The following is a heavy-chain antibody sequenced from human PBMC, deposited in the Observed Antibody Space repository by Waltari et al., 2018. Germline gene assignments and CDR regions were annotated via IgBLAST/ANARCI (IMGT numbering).Heavy chain of an antibody. CDR3: ARSQYSSSWDNAFDI. CDR2: IYYSGST. V-gene: IGHV4-31*03. D-gene: IGHD6-13*01. Sequence: QVQLQESGPGLVKPSQTLSLTCTVSGGSISSGGYYWSWIRQHPGKGLEWIGYIYYSGSTYYHPSLKSRVTISVDTSKNQFSLKLSSVTAADTAVYYCARSQYSSSWDNAFDIWGQGTMVTVSS. CDR1: GGSISSGGYY. J-gene: IGHJ3*02.